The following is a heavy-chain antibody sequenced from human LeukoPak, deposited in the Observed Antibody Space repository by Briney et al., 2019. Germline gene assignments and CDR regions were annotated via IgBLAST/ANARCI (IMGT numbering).Heavy chain of an antibody. D-gene: IGHD4-17*01. V-gene: IGHV4-4*02. CDR2: IYHSGST. Sequence: PSETLSLTCAVSGGSISSSNWWSWVRQPPGKGLEWIGEIYHSGSTNYNPPLKSRVTISVDKSKNQFSLKLSSVTAADTAVYYRARWTGDGPNWFDPWGQGTLVTVSS. CDR1: GGSISSSNW. J-gene: IGHJ5*02. CDR3: ARWTGDGPNWFDP.